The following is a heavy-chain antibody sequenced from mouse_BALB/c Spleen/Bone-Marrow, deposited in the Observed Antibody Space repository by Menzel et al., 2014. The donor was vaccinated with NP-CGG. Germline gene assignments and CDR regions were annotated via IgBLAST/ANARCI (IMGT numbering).Heavy chain of an antibody. J-gene: IGHJ2*01. CDR1: GFNIXDTY. D-gene: IGHD1-1*01. CDR2: IDPANGNT. V-gene: IGHV14-3*02. Sequence: EVQLQQSGAELVKPGASVKLSCTASGFNIXDTYMHWVKQRPEQGLEWIGRIDPANGNTKYDPKFQGKATITADTSSNTAYLQLSSLTSEDTAVYYCVSYYYGNYFDSWGQGTTLTVSS. CDR3: VSYYYGNYFDS.